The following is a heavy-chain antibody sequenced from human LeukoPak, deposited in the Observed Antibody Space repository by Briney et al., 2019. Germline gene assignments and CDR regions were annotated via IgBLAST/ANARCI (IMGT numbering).Heavy chain of an antibody. CDR1: GYSFTSYA. V-gene: IGHV7-4-1*02. J-gene: IGHJ4*02. CDR3: ARVAEYSSGWYDPFDY. D-gene: IGHD6-19*01. CDR2: INTNTGNP. Sequence: GASVKVSCKASGYSFTSYAMNWVRQAPGQGLEWMGWINTNTGNPTYAQGFTGRCVFSLDTSVSTAYLQISSLKAEDTAVYSCARVAEYSSGWYDPFDYWDQGTLVTVSS.